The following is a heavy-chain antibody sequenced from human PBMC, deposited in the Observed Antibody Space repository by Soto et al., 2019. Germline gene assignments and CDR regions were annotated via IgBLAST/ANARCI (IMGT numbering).Heavy chain of an antibody. Sequence: ASVKVSCKASGYTFTGYYMHWVRQAPGQGLEWMGWINPNSGGTNYAQKFQGWVTMTRDTSISTAYMELSRLRSDDTAVYYCARGVSGGSGSYYIFDYYYYYMECWGKGAMVTVSS. V-gene: IGHV1-2*04. J-gene: IGHJ6*03. CDR3: ARGVSGGSGSYYIFDYYYYYMEC. D-gene: IGHD3-10*01. CDR2: INPNSGGT. CDR1: GYTFTGYY.